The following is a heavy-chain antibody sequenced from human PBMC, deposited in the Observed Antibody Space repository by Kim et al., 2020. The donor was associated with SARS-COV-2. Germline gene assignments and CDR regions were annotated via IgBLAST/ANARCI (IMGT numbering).Heavy chain of an antibody. CDR2: RT. Sequence: RTTYADSVKGRFTVSRDNAKNTLYLKMNSLRAEDTAMYYCASRIYTSFDSWGQGTLVTVSS. J-gene: IGHJ4*02. CDR3: ASRIYTSFDS. V-gene: IGHV3-74*01.